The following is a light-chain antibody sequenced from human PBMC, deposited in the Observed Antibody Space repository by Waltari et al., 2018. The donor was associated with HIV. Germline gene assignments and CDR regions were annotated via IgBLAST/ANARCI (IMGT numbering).Light chain of an antibody. Sequence: DIQMTQSPSSLSASLGDRVIITCRASQPISIYLNWYQQRQGRAPNLLIYAASTLHSGVPSRFSGSGSGTDFSLTIDGLQVEDFATYYCQQSYSGLTFGPGTKVDV. CDR2: AAS. J-gene: IGKJ3*01. CDR3: QQSYSGLT. CDR1: QPISIY. V-gene: IGKV1-39*01.